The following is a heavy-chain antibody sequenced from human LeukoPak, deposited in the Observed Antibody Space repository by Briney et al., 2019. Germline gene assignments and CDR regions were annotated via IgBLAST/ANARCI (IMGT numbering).Heavy chain of an antibody. CDR1: RFTFSSYA. CDR3: ARGGSLYQLLDHFY. CDR2: ISYDGSNK. Sequence: GGSLRLSCAASRFTFSSYAMHWVRQAPGKGLEWVAVISYDGSNKYYADSVKGRFTISRDNSKNTLYLQMNSLRAEDTAVYYCARGGSLYQLLDHFYWGQGTLVTVSS. V-gene: IGHV3-30*04. J-gene: IGHJ4*02. D-gene: IGHD2-2*02.